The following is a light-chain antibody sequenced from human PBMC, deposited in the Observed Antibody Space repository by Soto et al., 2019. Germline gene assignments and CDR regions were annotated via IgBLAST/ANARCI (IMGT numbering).Light chain of an antibody. J-gene: IGLJ1*01. CDR2: DVA. CDR3: CSYAGDLYV. V-gene: IGLV2-11*01. Sequence: QSALAQPRSVSGSPGQSVTISCTGTSGDVGRYNYVSWYQQLPGKAPKLLLYDVAKRPSGVPDRSSGSKSGSAASLIISGLQADDEADYFCCSYAGDLYVFGSGTKVTVL. CDR1: SGDVGRYNY.